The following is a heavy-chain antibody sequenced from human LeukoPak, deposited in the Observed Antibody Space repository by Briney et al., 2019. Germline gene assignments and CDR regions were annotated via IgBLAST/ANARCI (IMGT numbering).Heavy chain of an antibody. J-gene: IGHJ5*02. CDR3: ATDTGGWSAISTS. CDR1: GGTFSSYA. D-gene: IGHD3-3*01. V-gene: IGHV1-69*13. Sequence: SVKVSCKASGGTFSSYAISWVRQAPGQGLEWMGGIIPIFGTANYAQKFQGRVTITADESTSTAYMELSSLRSEDTAVYYCATDTGGWSAISTSWGQGTLVTVSS. CDR2: IIPIFGTA.